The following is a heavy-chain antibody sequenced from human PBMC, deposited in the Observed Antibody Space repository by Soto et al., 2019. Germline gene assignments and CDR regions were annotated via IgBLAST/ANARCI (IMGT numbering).Heavy chain of an antibody. D-gene: IGHD6-6*01. CDR1: GFTFRSFW. CDR2: INSDGSST. CDR3: ASGSSSNVFDY. Sequence: LRLSCAASGFTFRSFWMNWVRQVPGKGPEWVSRINSDGSSTNYADSVKGRFTISRDNRKNTLYLQMNSLRVEDTAIYYCASGSSSNVFDYWGRGTLVTVSS. V-gene: IGHV3-74*01. J-gene: IGHJ4*02.